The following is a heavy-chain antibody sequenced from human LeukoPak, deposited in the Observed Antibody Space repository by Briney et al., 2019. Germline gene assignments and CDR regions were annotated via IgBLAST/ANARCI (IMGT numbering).Heavy chain of an antibody. CDR2: ISGSGGTT. D-gene: IGHD3-22*01. V-gene: IGHV3-23*01. Sequence: GGSLRLSCAASGFTFSSYAMSWVRQAPGKGLEWVSAISGSGGTTYYADSVKGRFTISRDNSKSTLYLQMNSLRAEDTAVYYCASSSGYYDVHNNWFDPWGQGTLVTVSS. J-gene: IGHJ5*02. CDR1: GFTFSSYA. CDR3: ASSSGYYDVHNNWFDP.